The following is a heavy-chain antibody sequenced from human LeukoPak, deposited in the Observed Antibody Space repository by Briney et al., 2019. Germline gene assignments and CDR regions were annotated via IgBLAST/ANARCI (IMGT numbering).Heavy chain of an antibody. V-gene: IGHV4-39*07. CDR2: IYYSGST. J-gene: IGHJ4*02. CDR3: ARVVVLTKGYFDY. D-gene: IGHD3-22*01. Sequence: SETLSLTCTVSGGSISSYYWGWIRQPPGKGLEWIGSIYYSGSTYYNPSLKSRLTISVDTSKNQFSLKLSSVTAADTAVYYCARVVVLTKGYFDYWGQGTLVTVSS. CDR1: GGSISSYY.